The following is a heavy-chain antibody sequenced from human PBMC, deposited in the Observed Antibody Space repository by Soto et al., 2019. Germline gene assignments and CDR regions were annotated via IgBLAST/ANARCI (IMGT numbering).Heavy chain of an antibody. Sequence: GGSLRLSCAASGFTFSSYSMNWVRQAPGKGLEWVSSISSSSSYIYYADSVKGRFTISRDNAKNSLYLQMNSLRAEDMVVYYCARWYHYYDSSGYDKWDAFDIWGQGTMVTVSS. CDR3: ARWYHYYDSSGYDKWDAFDI. CDR2: ISSSSSYI. D-gene: IGHD3-22*01. V-gene: IGHV3-21*01. CDR1: GFTFSSYS. J-gene: IGHJ3*02.